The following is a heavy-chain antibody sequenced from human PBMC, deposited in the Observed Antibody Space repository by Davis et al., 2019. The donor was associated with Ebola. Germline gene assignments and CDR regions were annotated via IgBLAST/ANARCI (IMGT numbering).Heavy chain of an antibody. CDR3: ARSRITGASFDS. V-gene: IGHV3-30*03. D-gene: IGHD1-20*01. CDR1: GFTFSSYG. J-gene: IGHJ4*02. Sequence: PGGSLRLSCAASGFTFSSYGMHWVRQAPGKGLEWVAVISYDGSNKYYADSVKGRFTLSRDNAKNSLYLQMESLRVEDTAVYYCARSRITGASFDSWGQGTLVTVSS. CDR2: ISYDGSNK.